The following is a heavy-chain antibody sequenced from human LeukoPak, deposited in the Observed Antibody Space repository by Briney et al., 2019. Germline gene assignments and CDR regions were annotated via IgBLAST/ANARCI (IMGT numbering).Heavy chain of an antibody. CDR3: AKGGAYSLFDY. V-gene: IGHV1-18*01. CDR1: GYTFSNYG. D-gene: IGHD5-18*01. J-gene: IGHJ4*02. CDR2: VSPYNGKT. Sequence: ASVKVSCKASGYTFSNYGISWVRQAPGQGLEWMGWVSPYNGKTDFARKFQGRVTMTTDTSTTTAYMELRSLRPDDTAVYYCAKGGAYSLFDYWGQGTLVTVSS.